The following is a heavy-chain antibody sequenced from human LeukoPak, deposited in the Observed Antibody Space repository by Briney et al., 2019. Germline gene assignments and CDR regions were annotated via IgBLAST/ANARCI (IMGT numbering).Heavy chain of an antibody. CDR2: IIPILGIA. V-gene: IGHV1-69*04. Sequence: SVTVSFTSSGGTFTSYAISWVRQAPGQGLEWMGRIIPILGIANYAQKFQGRVTITTDESTSTVYMELSSLRSEDTAVYYCARVKKGFLSFDYWGQGTLVTVSS. CDR3: ARVKKGFLSFDY. CDR1: GGTFTSYA. J-gene: IGHJ4*02.